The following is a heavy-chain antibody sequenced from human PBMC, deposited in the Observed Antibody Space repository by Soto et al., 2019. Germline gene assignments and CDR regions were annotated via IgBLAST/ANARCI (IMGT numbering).Heavy chain of an antibody. J-gene: IGHJ4*02. CDR2: ISSSSSYI. CDR3: ARDPGEGYSNSSVDSPTCDY. D-gene: IGHD6-6*01. V-gene: IGHV3-21*01. Sequence: EVQLVESGGGLVTPGGSLRFSCAASGFTFSSYNMNWVHQAPGKGLEWVSSISSSSSYIYYADSVKGRFTISSDNAKNSRYLQMNSLRAEDTAVYYCARDPGEGYSNSSVDSPTCDYWGRGTLVTVSS. CDR1: GFTFSSYN.